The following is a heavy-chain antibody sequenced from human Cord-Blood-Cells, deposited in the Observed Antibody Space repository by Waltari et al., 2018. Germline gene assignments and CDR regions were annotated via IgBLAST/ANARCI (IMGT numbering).Heavy chain of an antibody. CDR3: ARPNWNDYYYYGMDV. CDR1: GYSFTSYW. D-gene: IGHD1-20*01. Sequence: EVQLVQSGAEVKKPGESLKISCTGSGYSFTSYWIGWVPQLPGKGLGWMGIIYPGDSDTRYSPSFQGQVPISADKSISTAYLQWSSLKASDTAMYYCARPNWNDYYYYGMDVWGQGTTVTVSS. CDR2: IYPGDSDT. V-gene: IGHV5-51*01. J-gene: IGHJ6*02.